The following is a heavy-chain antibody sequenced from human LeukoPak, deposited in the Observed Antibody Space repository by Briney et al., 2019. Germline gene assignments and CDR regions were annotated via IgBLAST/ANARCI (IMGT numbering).Heavy chain of an antibody. CDR2: ISGSGEST. Sequence: GGSLRLSCAASGFSFTSYAMSWVRQAPGKGLEWVSSISGSGESTTYADSVKGRFTISRDNAKNSLYLQMNSLRAEDTAVYYCARRSPNYYFDYWGQGTPVTVSS. CDR1: GFSFTSYA. V-gene: IGHV3-23*01. J-gene: IGHJ4*02. CDR3: ARRSPNYYFDY.